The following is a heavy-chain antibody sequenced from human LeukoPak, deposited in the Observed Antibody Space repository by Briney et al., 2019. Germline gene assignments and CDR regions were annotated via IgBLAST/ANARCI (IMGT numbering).Heavy chain of an antibody. CDR2: VYSGGST. J-gene: IGHJ3*02. V-gene: IGHV3-66*01. D-gene: IGHD4-23*01. CDR3: ASNYDYGGNSAAFDI. Sequence: GGSLRLSCAASGFTFSSYSMSWVRQAPGKGLEWVSVVYSGGSTYYADSVKGRFTISRDNSKNTLYLQMNSLRAEDTAVYYCASNYDYGGNSAAFDIWGQGTMVTVSS. CDR1: GFTFSSYS.